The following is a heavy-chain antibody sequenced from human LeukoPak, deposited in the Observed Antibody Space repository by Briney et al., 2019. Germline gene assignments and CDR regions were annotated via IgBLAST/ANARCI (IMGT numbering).Heavy chain of an antibody. Sequence: SVKVSCKASGGTFSSYAISWVRQAPGQGLEWMGRIVPILGIANYAQKFQGRVTITADKSTSTAYMELSSLRSEDTAVYYCARVEDTYYYYGMDVWGQGTTVTVSS. CDR3: ARVEDTYYYYGMDV. V-gene: IGHV1-69*04. J-gene: IGHJ6*02. D-gene: IGHD5-18*01. CDR2: IVPILGIA. CDR1: GGTFSSYA.